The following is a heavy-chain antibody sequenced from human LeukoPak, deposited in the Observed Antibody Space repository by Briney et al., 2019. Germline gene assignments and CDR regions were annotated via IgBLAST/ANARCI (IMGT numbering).Heavy chain of an antibody. D-gene: IGHD6-13*01. CDR2: IHYSGST. CDR3: ARQVYSSSWSYYFEY. Sequence: PSETLSLTCAVSGGSTSSYYWSWIRQPPGRGLEWIGSIHYSGSTSYNSSLKSRVTMSIDTSKNQFSLKLSSVTPADTAVYYCARQVYSSSWSYYFEYWGQGILVTVSS. V-gene: IGHV4-59*01. J-gene: IGHJ4*02. CDR1: GGSTSSYY.